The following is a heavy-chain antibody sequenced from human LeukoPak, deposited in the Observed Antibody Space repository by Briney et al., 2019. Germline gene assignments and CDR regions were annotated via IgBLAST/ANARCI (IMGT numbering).Heavy chain of an antibody. CDR2: IYPGDSDS. CDR1: GYIFTSYW. D-gene: IGHD2-15*01. J-gene: IGHJ4*02. Sequence: GESLKISCKGSGYIFTSYWIGWVRQIPGKGLEWMGIIYPGDSDSRYSPSFQGQVTISADKSISTAYLQWSSLKASDTAIYYCARRYCSGGTCFYFDNWGQGTLVTVSS. V-gene: IGHV5-51*01. CDR3: ARRYCSGGTCFYFDN.